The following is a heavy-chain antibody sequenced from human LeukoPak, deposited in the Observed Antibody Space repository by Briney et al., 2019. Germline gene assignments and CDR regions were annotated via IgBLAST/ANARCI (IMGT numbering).Heavy chain of an antibody. CDR2: MNQDGSAK. V-gene: IGHV3-7*01. J-gene: IGHJ6*02. CDR1: GFTFSDSW. CDR3: ATYTHWVAGDV. D-gene: IGHD3-16*01. Sequence: GGSLRLSCAASGFTFSDSWMSWVRQAPGKGLEWVANMNQDGSAKDYVDSVKGRFTISRDNARDSLYLQMSSLRAEDTAVYYCATYTHWVAGDVWGQGTTVTVSS.